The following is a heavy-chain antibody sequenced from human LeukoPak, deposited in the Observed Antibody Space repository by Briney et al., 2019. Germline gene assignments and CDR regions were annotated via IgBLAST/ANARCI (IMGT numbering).Heavy chain of an antibody. J-gene: IGHJ4*02. CDR1: GFTVSSNY. D-gene: IGHD3-22*01. CDR2: IYSGGST. Sequence: GGSLRLSCAASGFTVSSNYMSWVRQAPGKGLEWVSVIYSGGSTYYADSVKGRFTISRDNSKNTLYLQMNSLRAEDTAVYYCARDGMGPFGPSGYPIERGGYWGQGALVTVSS. CDR3: ARDGMGPFGPSGYPIERGGY. V-gene: IGHV3-66*01.